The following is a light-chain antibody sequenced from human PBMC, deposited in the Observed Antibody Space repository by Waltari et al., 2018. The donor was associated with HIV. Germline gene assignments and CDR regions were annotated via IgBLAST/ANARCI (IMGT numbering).Light chain of an antibody. J-gene: IGLJ1*01. CDR1: SSDVGGYNF. CDR3: CSYTGGTFYV. Sequence: QSALSQPASVSGSVGQSITISCTGTSSDVGGYNFFSWYQQHPGKVPKLMIYDVTKRPSGVSDRFSASKSGDTAFLTISGLQDEDDSTYYCCSYTGGTFYVFGTGTKVTVL. CDR2: DVT. V-gene: IGLV2-14*03.